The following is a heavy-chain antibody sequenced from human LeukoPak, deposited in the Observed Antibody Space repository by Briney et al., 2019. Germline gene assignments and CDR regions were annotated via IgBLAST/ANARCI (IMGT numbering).Heavy chain of an antibody. CDR2: ISSSSSYI. V-gene: IGHV3-21*01. Sequence: GGSLRLSCAASGFTSSSYSMNWVRQAPGKGLEWVSSISSSSSYIYYADSVKGRFTISRDNAKNSLYLQMNSLRAEDTAVYYCARVLGKYCSGGSCGHWGQGTLVTVSS. CDR1: GFTSSSYS. D-gene: IGHD2-15*01. CDR3: ARVLGKYCSGGSCGH. J-gene: IGHJ4*02.